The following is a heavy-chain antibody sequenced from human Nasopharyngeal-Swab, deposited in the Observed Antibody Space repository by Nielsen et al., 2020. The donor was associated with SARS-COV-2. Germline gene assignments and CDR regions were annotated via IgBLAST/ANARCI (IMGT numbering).Heavy chain of an antibody. J-gene: IGHJ6*02. CDR2: INTGNGNT. V-gene: IGHV1-3*04. CDR3: ARRLLSSTYYYYYALDV. D-gene: IGHD2/OR15-2a*01. Sequence: WVRQAPGQRLEWMGWINTGNGNTKYSQRFQARVTLTRDTSANTAYMELSSLRSEDTSVYYCARRLLSSTYYYYYALDVWGQGTTVTVSS.